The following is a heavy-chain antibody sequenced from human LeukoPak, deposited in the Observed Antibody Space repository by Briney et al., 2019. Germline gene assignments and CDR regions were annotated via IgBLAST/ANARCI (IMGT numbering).Heavy chain of an antibody. Sequence: GGSLRLSCATSGFTFDTYGMHWVRQAPGKGLEWVAVIYYDGSKKYYADSVKGRFTISRDNSKNTLYLEMNSLRAEDTAVYYCARDQYDILTGYYPDYWGQGTLVTVSS. J-gene: IGHJ4*02. D-gene: IGHD3-9*01. CDR2: IYYDGSKK. V-gene: IGHV3-33*01. CDR3: ARDQYDILTGYYPDY. CDR1: GFTFDTYG.